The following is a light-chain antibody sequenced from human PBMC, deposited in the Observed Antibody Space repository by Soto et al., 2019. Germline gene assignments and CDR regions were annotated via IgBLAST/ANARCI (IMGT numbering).Light chain of an antibody. Sequence: EIVLTQSPGTLSLSPGERATLSCRASQSVSSSYLAWYQQKPGLAPRLLIYDASTRATGIPARFSGSGSGTEFTLTISSLQSEDFAVYYCQQYNNWPQTFGQGTKVDIK. CDR2: DAS. CDR3: QQYNNWPQT. CDR1: QSVSSSY. J-gene: IGKJ1*01. V-gene: IGKV3-15*01.